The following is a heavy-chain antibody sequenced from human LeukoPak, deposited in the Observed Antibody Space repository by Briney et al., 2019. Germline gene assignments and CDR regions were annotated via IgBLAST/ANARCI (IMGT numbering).Heavy chain of an antibody. Sequence: GGSLRLSCAASGFTFSSYSMNWVRQAPGKGLEWVSSISSSSSYIYYADSVKGRFTISRDNAKNSLYLQMNSLRAEDTAVYYCARVGYSSSWYGYYFDYWGQGTLVTVSS. CDR2: ISSSSSYI. CDR1: GFTFSSYS. J-gene: IGHJ4*02. V-gene: IGHV3-21*01. D-gene: IGHD6-13*01. CDR3: ARVGYSSSWYGYYFDY.